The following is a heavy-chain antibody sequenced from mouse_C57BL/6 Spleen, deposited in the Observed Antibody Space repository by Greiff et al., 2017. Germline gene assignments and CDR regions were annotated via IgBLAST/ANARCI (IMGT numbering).Heavy chain of an antibody. Sequence: DVKLVESEGGLVQPGSSMKLSCTASGFTFSDYYMAWVRQVPEKGLEWVANINYDGSSTYYLDSLKSRFIISRDNAKNILYLQMSSLKSEDTATYYCARENYYGSSRDYYAMDYWGQGTSVTVSS. CDR2: INYDGSST. V-gene: IGHV5-16*01. CDR1: GFTFSDYY. D-gene: IGHD1-1*01. CDR3: ARENYYGSSRDYYAMDY. J-gene: IGHJ4*01.